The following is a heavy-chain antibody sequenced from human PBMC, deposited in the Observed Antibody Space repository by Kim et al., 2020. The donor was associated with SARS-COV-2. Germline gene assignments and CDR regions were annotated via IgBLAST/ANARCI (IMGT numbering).Heavy chain of an antibody. CDR1: GGSFSGYY. J-gene: IGHJ4*02. CDR3: ARSPYCSSTSCYPATRDY. D-gene: IGHD2-2*01. Sequence: SETLSLTCAVYGGSFSGYYWSWIRQPPGKGLEWIGEINHSGSTNYNPSLKSRVTISVDTSKNQFSLKLSSVTAADTAVYYCARSPYCSSTSCYPATRDYWGQGTLVTVSS. V-gene: IGHV4-34*01. CDR2: INHSGST.